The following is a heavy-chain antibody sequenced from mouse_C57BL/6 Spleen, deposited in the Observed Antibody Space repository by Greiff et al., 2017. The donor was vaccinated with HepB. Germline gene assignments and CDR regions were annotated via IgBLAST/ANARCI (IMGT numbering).Heavy chain of an antibody. J-gene: IGHJ3*01. CDR3: ARTYYSNYELAY. D-gene: IGHD2-5*01. CDR2: IYPGDRDT. CDR1: GYAFSSSW. V-gene: IGHV1-82*01. Sequence: VQLQQSGPELVKPGASVKISCKASGYAFSSSWMNWVKQRPGKGLEWIGRIYPGDRDTNYNGKFKGKATLTADKSSSTAYMQLSSLTSEDSAVYFCARTYYSNYELAYWGQGTLVTVSA.